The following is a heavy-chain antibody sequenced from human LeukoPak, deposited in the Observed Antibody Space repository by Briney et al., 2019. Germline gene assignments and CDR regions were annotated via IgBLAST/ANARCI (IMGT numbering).Heavy chain of an antibody. V-gene: IGHV4-59*01. CDR2: VYYSGST. D-gene: IGHD3-10*01. J-gene: IGHJ4*02. CDR1: GGSISNYF. CDR3: ARAPYGFGELFPLV. Sequence: SETLSLTCTVSGGSISNYFWSWIRQPPGKGPEWIGYVYYSGSTNYNPSLKSRVTMSVDTSQNQFSLKLSSVTAADTAVYYCARAPYGFGELFPLVWGQRILVTVSS.